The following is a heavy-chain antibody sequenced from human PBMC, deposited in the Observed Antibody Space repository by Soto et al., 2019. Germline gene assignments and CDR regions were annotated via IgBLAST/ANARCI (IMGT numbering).Heavy chain of an antibody. V-gene: IGHV1-69*13. Sequence: GTSVKVSCKASGGTFSSYAISWVRQAPGQGLEWMGGIIPIFGTANYAQKFQGRVTITADESTSTAYMELSSLRSEDTAVYYWAIRVGATTRPFDYWGQGTLVTVSS. CDR2: IIPIFGTA. D-gene: IGHD1-26*01. CDR1: GGTFSSYA. J-gene: IGHJ4*02. CDR3: AIRVGATTRPFDY.